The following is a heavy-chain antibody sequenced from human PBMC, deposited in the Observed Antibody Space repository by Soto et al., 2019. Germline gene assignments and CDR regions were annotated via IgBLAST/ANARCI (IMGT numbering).Heavy chain of an antibody. D-gene: IGHD2-21*02. CDR2: IIPIFGTA. V-gene: IGHV1-69*13. CDR3: ASHGDCGGDCYHY. Sequence: SVKVSCKASGGTFSSYAISWVRQAPGQGLEWMGGIIPIFGTAHYAQKFQGRVTITADESTSRAYMELSSLRSEDTAVYYCASHGDCGGDCYHYWGQGTLVTVSA. J-gene: IGHJ4*02. CDR1: GGTFSSYA.